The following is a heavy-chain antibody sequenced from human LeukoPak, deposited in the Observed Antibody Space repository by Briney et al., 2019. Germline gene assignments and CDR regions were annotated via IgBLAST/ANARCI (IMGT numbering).Heavy chain of an antibody. J-gene: IGHJ4*02. CDR3: ARDPSGSYSSSWHNFDY. Sequence: SVKVSCKASGFTFTSSAVQWVRQARGQRLEWIGWIVVGSGNTNYAQKFQGRVTITADESTSTAYMELSSLRSEDTAVYYCARDPSGSYSSSWHNFDYWGQGTLVTVSS. CDR1: GFTFTSSA. D-gene: IGHD6-13*01. CDR2: IVVGSGNT. V-gene: IGHV1-58*01.